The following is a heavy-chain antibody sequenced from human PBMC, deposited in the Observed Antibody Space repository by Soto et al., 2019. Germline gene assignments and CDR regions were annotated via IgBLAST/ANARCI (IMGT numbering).Heavy chain of an antibody. CDR3: ARHWDCGGDCYSHYYYGMDV. CDR1: GYSFTSYW. D-gene: IGHD2-21*02. V-gene: IGHV5-51*01. CDR2: IYPGDSDT. Sequence: GESLKISCKGSGYSFTSYWIGWVRQMPGKGLEWMGIIYPGDSDTRYSPSFQGQVTISADKSISTAYLQWSSLKASDTAMYYCARHWDCGGDCYSHYYYGMDVWGQGTTVTVSS. J-gene: IGHJ6*02.